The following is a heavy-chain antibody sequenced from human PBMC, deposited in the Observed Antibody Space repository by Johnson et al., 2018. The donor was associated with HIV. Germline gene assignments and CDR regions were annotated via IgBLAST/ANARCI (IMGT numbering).Heavy chain of an antibody. V-gene: IGHV3-23*04. CDR2: LSGSDDST. CDR3: ARNGLIPAAKGVAFDI. D-gene: IGHD2-2*01. Sequence: VQLVESGGGLVQPGGSLRLSCAASGFTFSSYAMKWVRQAPGKGLEWVSALSGSDDSTYYADSVKGRFTISRDNSKNTLYLHMNSLRAEDTAVYYCARNGLIPAAKGVAFDIWGQGTTVTVSS. J-gene: IGHJ3*02. CDR1: GFTFSSYA.